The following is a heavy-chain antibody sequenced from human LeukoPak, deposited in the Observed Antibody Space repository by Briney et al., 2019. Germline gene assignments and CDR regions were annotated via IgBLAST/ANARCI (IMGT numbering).Heavy chain of an antibody. V-gene: IGHV3-30*02. CDR1: GFTFSSYG. J-gene: IGHJ4*02. D-gene: IGHD6-13*01. CDR3: ALPGYSSFHYFDY. Sequence: GGSLRLSCAASGFTFSSYGMHWVSQAPVKGLEWVAVIWYDGSNKYYADSVKGRFTISRDNSKNTLYLQMNSLRAEDTAVYYCALPGYSSFHYFDYWGQGTLVTVSS. CDR2: IWYDGSNK.